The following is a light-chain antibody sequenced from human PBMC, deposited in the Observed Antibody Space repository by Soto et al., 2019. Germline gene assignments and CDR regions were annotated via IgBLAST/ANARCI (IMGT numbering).Light chain of an antibody. J-gene: IGLJ1*01. CDR3: SSYVGTNSYV. CDR2: EVY. V-gene: IGLV2-8*01. CDR1: SSDVGGYNY. Sequence: QSVLTQPPSPSRSPGQSDTISCTGNSSDVGGYNYVSWYQHHPGKAPKLIIYEVYKRPSGVPDRFSGSKSGNTAALTVSGLQAEDEADYYCSSYVGTNSYVFGTGTKVTVL.